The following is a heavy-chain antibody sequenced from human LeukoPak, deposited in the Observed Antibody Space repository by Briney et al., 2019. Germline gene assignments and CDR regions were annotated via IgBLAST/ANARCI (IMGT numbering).Heavy chain of an antibody. Sequence: SETLSLTCTVSGGSISSYYWTWIRQPPGKGLEWIGYIYYTGATSYNPSLKSRVTISVDTSKKQFSLKLHSVTAADTAVYYCARSDSSGPLIPLFDYWGQGTLVTVSS. CDR3: ARSDSSGPLIPLFDY. CDR2: IYYTGAT. D-gene: IGHD6-19*01. CDR1: GGSISSYY. J-gene: IGHJ4*02. V-gene: IGHV4-59*08.